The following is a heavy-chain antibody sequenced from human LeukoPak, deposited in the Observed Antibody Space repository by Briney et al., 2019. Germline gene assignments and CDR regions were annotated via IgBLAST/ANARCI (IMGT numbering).Heavy chain of an antibody. V-gene: IGHV5-51*01. D-gene: IGHD3-3*01. CDR2: IYPGDSDT. J-gene: IGHJ6*03. CDR1: GYSFTSYW. CDR3: ARLWEWLDLDYYYYYYMDV. Sequence: GESLKISCKGSGYSFTSYWIGWVRQMPGKGLEWMGIIYPGDSDTRYSPSFQGQVTISADKSISTAYLQWSSLKASDIAMYYCARLWEWLDLDYYYYYYMDVWGKGTTVTVSS.